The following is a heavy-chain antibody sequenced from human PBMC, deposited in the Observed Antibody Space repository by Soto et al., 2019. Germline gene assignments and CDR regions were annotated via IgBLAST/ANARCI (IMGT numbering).Heavy chain of an antibody. V-gene: IGHV4-34*01. CDR3: ARGLRYCTNGVCYRRYFDY. CDR2: INHSGST. Sequence: PSETLSLTCAVYGGSFSGYYWSWTRQPPGKGLEWIGEINHSGSTNYNPSLKSRVTISVDTSKNQFSLKLSSVTAADTAVYYCARGLRYCTNGVCYRRYFDYWGQGTLVTVSS. CDR1: GGSFSGYY. J-gene: IGHJ4*02. D-gene: IGHD2-8*01.